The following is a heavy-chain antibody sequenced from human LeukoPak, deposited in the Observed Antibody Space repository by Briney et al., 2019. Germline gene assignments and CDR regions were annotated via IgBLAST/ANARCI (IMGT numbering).Heavy chain of an antibody. CDR2: TNSDGSST. J-gene: IGHJ4*02. Sequence: GGSLRLSCAASGFTFSSYWMHWVRQAPGKGLVWVSRTNSDGSSTSYADSVKGRFTISRDNAKNTLYLQMNSLRAEDTAVYYCASLVGATRGYWGQGTLVTVSS. D-gene: IGHD1-26*01. V-gene: IGHV3-74*01. CDR3: ASLVGATRGY. CDR1: GFTFSSYW.